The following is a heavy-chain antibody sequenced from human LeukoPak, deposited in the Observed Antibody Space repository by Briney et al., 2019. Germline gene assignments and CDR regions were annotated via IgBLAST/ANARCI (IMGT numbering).Heavy chain of an antibody. V-gene: IGHV3-21*01. J-gene: IGHJ4*02. CDR1: GFTLSSYT. CDR3: ARGERYFDWSPDYFDY. D-gene: IGHD3-9*01. Sequence: PGGSLRLSCEVSGFTLSSYTMNWVRQAPGKGLEWVSSISSSSSYIYYADSVKGRFTISRDNAKNSLYLQMNSLRAEDTAVYYCARGERYFDWSPDYFDYWGQGTLVTVSS. CDR2: ISSSSSYI.